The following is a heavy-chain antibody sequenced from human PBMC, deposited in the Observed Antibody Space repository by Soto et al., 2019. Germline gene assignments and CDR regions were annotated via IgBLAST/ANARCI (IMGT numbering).Heavy chain of an antibody. V-gene: IGHV3-23*01. Sequence: EVQLLESGGGLVQPGGSLRLSCAASGFTFSSYAMSWVRQAPGKGLEWVSAISGSGGSTYYADSVKGRFTISRDNSKNPLYLQMNSLRAEDTAVYYCAKMRGSGWTNRDFDYWGQGTLVTVAS. CDR2: ISGSGGST. D-gene: IGHD6-19*01. J-gene: IGHJ4*02. CDR3: AKMRGSGWTNRDFDY. CDR1: GFTFSSYA.